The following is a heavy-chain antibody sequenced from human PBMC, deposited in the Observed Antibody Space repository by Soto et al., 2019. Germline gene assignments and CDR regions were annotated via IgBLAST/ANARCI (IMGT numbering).Heavy chain of an antibody. Sequence: VQLVESGGGLVQPGGSLRLSCAASGLAFSTYWMSWVRQAPGKGLEWVANTNQDGSEKYYVDSVRGRFTISRDNAKNSLYLQLSSLRAEDTAVYYCARSYVARAEMSTIAGYWGQGTLVTVSS. D-gene: IGHD3-16*01. CDR2: TNQDGSEK. CDR3: ARSYVARAEMSTIAGY. CDR1: GLAFSTYW. V-gene: IGHV3-7*01. J-gene: IGHJ4*02.